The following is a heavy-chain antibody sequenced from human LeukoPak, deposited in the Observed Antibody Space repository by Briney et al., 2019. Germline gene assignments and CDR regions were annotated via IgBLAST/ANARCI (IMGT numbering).Heavy chain of an antibody. CDR3: ARDHHGGYIDY. V-gene: IGHV1-46*01. CDR1: GYTFTSYA. Sequence: ASVKVSCKASGYTFTSYAMHWVRQAPGQGLEWMGIINPSGGSTSYAQKFQGRVTMTRDTSTSTVYMELSSLRSEDTAVYYCARDHHGGYIDYWGQGTLVTVSS. J-gene: IGHJ4*02. CDR2: INPSGGST. D-gene: IGHD2-15*01.